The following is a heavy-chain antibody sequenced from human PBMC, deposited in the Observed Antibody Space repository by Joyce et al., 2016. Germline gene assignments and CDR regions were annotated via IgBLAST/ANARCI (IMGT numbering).Heavy chain of an antibody. V-gene: IGHV3-30*03. CDR1: GFTFSNYG. CDR2: ISYDGSNK. J-gene: IGHJ4*02. D-gene: IGHD6-13*01. Sequence: QVQLVESGGGVVQPGRSLRLTCAAAGFTFSNYGMHWVRQAPVKGLEGVAVISYDGSNKYYVDSVKGRFTISRDNSKNTLYLQMNSLRPEDTAVYYCARALGWDSNSCHDYWGQGTLVTVSS. CDR3: ARALGWDSNSCHDY.